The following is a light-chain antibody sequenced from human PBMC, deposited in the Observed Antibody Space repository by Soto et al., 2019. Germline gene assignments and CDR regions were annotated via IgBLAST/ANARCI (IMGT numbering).Light chain of an antibody. J-gene: IGKJ5*01. Sequence: YVSPGEIATLSCRASQSISSLLAWYQQKPGQAPRLLIYSASTRASGIPARFSGSGSGADFTLTISSLQSEHFAVYDCPQYYDWSITSAQGTRLEIK. CDR2: SAS. V-gene: IGKV3-15*01. CDR3: PQYYDWSIT. CDR1: QSISSL.